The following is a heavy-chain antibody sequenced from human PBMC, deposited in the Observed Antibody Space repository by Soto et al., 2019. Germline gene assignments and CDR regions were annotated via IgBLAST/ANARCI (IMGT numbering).Heavy chain of an antibody. CDR2: IYSGGST. CDR3: ARDYYDSSAKGVVY. CDR1: GFTVSSNY. Sequence: PGGSLRLSCAASGFTVSSNYMSWVRQAPGKGLEWVSVIYSGGSTYYADSVKGRFTISRDNSKNTLYLQMNSLRAEDTAVYYCARDYYDSSAKGVVYWGQGTLVTVSS. V-gene: IGHV3-66*01. D-gene: IGHD3-22*01. J-gene: IGHJ4*02.